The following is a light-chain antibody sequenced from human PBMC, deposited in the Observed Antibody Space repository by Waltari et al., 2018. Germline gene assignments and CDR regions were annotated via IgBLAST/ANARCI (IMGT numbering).Light chain of an antibody. J-gene: IGLJ2*01. CDR2: DVT. Sequence: QSALTQPRSVSGSPGQSVTISCTGTSNDIGTYDYLSWYQHHPGKAPKPIIYDVTERPSGVPDRFSGSKSGSTASLTISGLQAEDEAEYFCSSYAGSHTRAFGGGTKLTVL. V-gene: IGLV2-11*01. CDR1: SNDIGTYDY. CDR3: SSYAGSHTRA.